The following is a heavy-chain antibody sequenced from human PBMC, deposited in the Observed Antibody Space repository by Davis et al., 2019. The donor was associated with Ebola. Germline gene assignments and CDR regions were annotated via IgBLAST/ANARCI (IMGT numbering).Heavy chain of an antibody. CDR1: GFTFSSHS. CDR3: AREGGWELLTH. Sequence: GESLKISCAASGFTFSSHSMNWVRQAPGKGLEWVSSISSSSGYIYYADSVEGRFTISRDNAKNSLYLQMNSLRAEDTAVYYCAREGGWELLTHWSQGTLVTVSS. J-gene: IGHJ4*02. V-gene: IGHV3-21*01. D-gene: IGHD1-26*01. CDR2: ISSSSGYI.